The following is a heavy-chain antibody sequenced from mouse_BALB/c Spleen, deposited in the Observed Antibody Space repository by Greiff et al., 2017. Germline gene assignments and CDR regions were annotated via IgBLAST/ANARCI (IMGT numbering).Heavy chain of an antibody. Sequence: VQLQQSGPGLVKPSQSLSLTCTVTGYSITSDYAWNWIRQFPGNKLEWMGYISYSGSTSYNPSLKSRISITRDTSKNQFFLQLNSVTTEDTATYYCATSLRQDAMDYWGQGTSVTVSS. CDR2: ISYSGST. CDR1: GYSITSDYA. D-gene: IGHD2-4*01. CDR3: ATSLRQDAMDY. V-gene: IGHV3-2*02. J-gene: IGHJ4*01.